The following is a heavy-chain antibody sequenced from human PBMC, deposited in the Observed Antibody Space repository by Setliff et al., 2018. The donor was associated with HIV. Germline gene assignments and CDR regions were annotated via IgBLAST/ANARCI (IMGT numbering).Heavy chain of an antibody. CDR1: GYTFTGYY. J-gene: IGHJ6*02. CDR2: INPNSGGT. CDR3: ARESSGWSPPYYGMDV. V-gene: IGHV1-2*02. D-gene: IGHD6-19*01. Sequence: GPSVKVSCKASGYTFTGYYIHWVRQAPGQGLEWMGWINPNSGGTNYAQNFQGRVTMTRVTSISTAYMEMSRLRSDDTAMYYCARESSGWSPPYYGMDVWGQGTTVTVSS.